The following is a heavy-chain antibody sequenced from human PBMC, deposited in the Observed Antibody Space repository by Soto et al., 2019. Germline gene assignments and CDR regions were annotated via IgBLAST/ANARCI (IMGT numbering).Heavy chain of an antibody. CDR2: INHSGST. CDR1: GGSFSGYY. D-gene: IGHD4-17*01. Sequence: QVQLQQWGAGLLKPSETLSLTCAVYGGSFSGYYWSWIRQPPGKGLEWIGEINHSGSTNYNPSLKSRVTISVDTSKHQFSLKLSSVTAADTAVYYCARDDYGIFDYWGQGTLVTVSS. V-gene: IGHV4-34*01. CDR3: ARDDYGIFDY. J-gene: IGHJ4*02.